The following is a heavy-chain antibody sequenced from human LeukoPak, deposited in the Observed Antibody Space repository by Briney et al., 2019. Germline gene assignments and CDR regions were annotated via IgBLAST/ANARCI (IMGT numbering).Heavy chain of an antibody. D-gene: IGHD2-2*01. V-gene: IGHV4-59*12. J-gene: IGHJ6*02. CDR2: IYYSGST. Sequence: TSSETLSLTCTVSGGSISSYYWSWIRQPPGKGLEWIGYIYYSGSTNYNPSLKSRVTISVDTSKNQFSLKLSSVTAADTAVYYCARALGYCSSTSCYNYYYYGMDVWGQGTTVTVSS. CDR1: GGSISSYY. CDR3: ARALGYCSSTSCYNYYYYGMDV.